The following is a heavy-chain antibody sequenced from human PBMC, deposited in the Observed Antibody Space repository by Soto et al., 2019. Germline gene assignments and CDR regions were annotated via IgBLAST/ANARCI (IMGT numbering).Heavy chain of an antibody. Sequence: ASVKVSCKASGYTFTGYYMHWVRQAPGQVLEWMGWINPNSGGTNYAQKFQGWVTMTRDTSISTAYMELSRLRSDDTAVYYCAREGIAAAGVFDYWGQGTLVTVSS. CDR3: AREGIAAAGVFDY. CDR2: INPNSGGT. CDR1: GYTFTGYY. D-gene: IGHD6-13*01. J-gene: IGHJ4*02. V-gene: IGHV1-2*04.